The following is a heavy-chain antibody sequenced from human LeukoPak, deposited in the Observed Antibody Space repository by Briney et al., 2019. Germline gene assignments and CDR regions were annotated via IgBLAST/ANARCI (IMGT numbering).Heavy chain of an antibody. CDR2: IWYDGSNK. CDR3: ARDPCGGDCYAFDI. J-gene: IGHJ3*02. V-gene: IGHV3-33*01. D-gene: IGHD2-21*02. CDR1: GFTCSSYG. Sequence: GGSLRLSCAASGFTCSSYGMHWVRQAPGKGLEWVAVIWYDGSNKYYADSVKGRFTISRDNSKNTLYLQMNSLRAEDTAVYYCARDPCGGDCYAFDIWGQGTMVTVSS.